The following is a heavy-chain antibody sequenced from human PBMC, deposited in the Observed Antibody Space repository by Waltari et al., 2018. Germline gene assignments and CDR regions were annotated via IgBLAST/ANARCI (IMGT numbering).Heavy chain of an antibody. J-gene: IGHJ5*02. CDR3: AREVPDYDILTGYARNWFDP. Sequence: QVQLVQSGAEVKKPGSSVKVSCKASGGTFSSYAISWVRQAPGQGHEWMGGIIPIFGTANYAQKFQGRVTITADKSTSTAYMELSSLRSEDTAVYYCAREVPDYDILTGYARNWFDPWGQGTLVTVSS. D-gene: IGHD3-9*01. CDR1: GGTFSSYA. V-gene: IGHV1-69*14. CDR2: IIPIFGTA.